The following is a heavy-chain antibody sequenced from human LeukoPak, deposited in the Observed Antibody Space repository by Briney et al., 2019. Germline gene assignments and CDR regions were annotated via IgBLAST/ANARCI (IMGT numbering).Heavy chain of an antibody. CDR3: AKDTGYYYDSSNYWN. V-gene: IGHV3-9*01. CDR2: ISWNSGSI. D-gene: IGHD3-22*01. Sequence: AGGSLRLSCAASGFTFDDYAMHWVRQAPGKGLEWVSGISWNSGSIGYADSVKGRFTISRDNAKNSLYLQMNSLRAEDTALYYCAKDTGYYYDSSNYWNWGQGTLVTVSS. CDR1: GFTFDDYA. J-gene: IGHJ4*02.